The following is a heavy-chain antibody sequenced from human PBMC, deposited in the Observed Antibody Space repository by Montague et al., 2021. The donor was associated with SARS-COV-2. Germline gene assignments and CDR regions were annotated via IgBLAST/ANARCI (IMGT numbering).Heavy chain of an antibody. D-gene: IGHD6-19*01. CDR2: IYYGGST. Sequence: SETLSLTCTVSGGSISSRNYYWICIRQPPGKGLDWIGNIYYGGSTYYNPSLKGRFTIPVDSSQNHFSLNLTSVTAAATGVYCCARPKDVSGWYEDAFDVWGQGTTVTVSS. CDR1: GGSISSRNYY. CDR3: ARPKDVSGWYEDAFDV. V-gene: IGHV4-39*02. J-gene: IGHJ3*01.